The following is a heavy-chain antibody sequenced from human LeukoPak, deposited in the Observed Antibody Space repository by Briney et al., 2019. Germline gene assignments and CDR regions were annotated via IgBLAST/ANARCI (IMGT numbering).Heavy chain of an antibody. V-gene: IGHV4-39*07. CDR3: ARGHKRAVADY. J-gene: IGHJ4*02. CDR1: GGSISSSSYY. D-gene: IGHD6-19*01. Sequence: SETLSLTCTVSGGSISSSSYYWSWIRQPPGKGLEWIGEINHSGSTNYNPSLKSRVTISVDTSKNQFSLKLSSVTAADTAVYYCARGHKRAVADYWGQGTLVTVSS. CDR2: INHSGST.